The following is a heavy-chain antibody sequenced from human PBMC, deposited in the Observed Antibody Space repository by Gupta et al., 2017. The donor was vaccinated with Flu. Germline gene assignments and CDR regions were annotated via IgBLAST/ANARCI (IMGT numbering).Heavy chain of an antibody. D-gene: IGHD1-26*01. V-gene: IGHV1-69*01. Sequence: TYTIGWVRQAPGQGLEWMGGIIPISGKENYAQKFQGRVTITADESTSTEYMDLSSLTYEDTAVYYCAREVGSGNYGWFDSWGQGTLVTVSS. CDR2: IIPISGKE. CDR3: AREVGSGNYGWFDS. CDR1: TYT. J-gene: IGHJ5*01.